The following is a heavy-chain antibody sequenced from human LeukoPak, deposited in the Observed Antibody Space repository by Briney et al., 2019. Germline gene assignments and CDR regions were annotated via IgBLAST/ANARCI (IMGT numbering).Heavy chain of an antibody. J-gene: IGHJ4*02. V-gene: IGHV3-30*18. D-gene: IGHD4-17*01. CDR3: AKRPSAYGDYVSYFDY. CDR1: GFTFSSYA. CDR2: ISDDGRRK. Sequence: GGSLRLSCAASGFTFSSYAMSWVRQAPGKGLEWVGVISDDGRRKDYPDSVKGRFTVSRDNSKDTLYLQMNSLRAEDTAVYYCAKRPSAYGDYVSYFDYWGQGTLVTVS.